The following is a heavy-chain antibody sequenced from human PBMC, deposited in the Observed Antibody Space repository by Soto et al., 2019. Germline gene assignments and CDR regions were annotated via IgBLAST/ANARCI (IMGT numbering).Heavy chain of an antibody. J-gene: IGHJ4*02. V-gene: IGHV1-69*01. D-gene: IGHD3-22*01. Sequence: QVQLVQSGAEVKKPGSSVKVSCKASGCTFSSYAISWVRQAPGQGLEWLGGIIPICGTANYAQKFQGRVTITADESTSTAYLELSSLRSEDTALYYCARRTYYYDSSGYYLYYFDYWGQGTLVTVSS. CDR2: IIPICGTA. CDR1: GCTFSSYA. CDR3: ARRTYYYDSSGYYLYYFDY.